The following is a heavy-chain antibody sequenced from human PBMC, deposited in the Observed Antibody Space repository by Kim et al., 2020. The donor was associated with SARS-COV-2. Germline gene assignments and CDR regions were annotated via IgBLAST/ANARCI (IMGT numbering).Heavy chain of an antibody. Sequence: GESLKISCKGSGYSFTSYWISWVRQMPGKGLEWMGRIDPSDSYTNYSPSFQGHVTISADKSISTAYLQWSSLKASDTAMYYCARQAVASWEHSSGCLYWGQGTLVTVSS. CDR1: GYSFTSYW. CDR2: IDPSDSYT. CDR3: ARQAVASWEHSSGCLY. V-gene: IGHV5-10-1*01. D-gene: IGHD6-19*01. J-gene: IGHJ4*02.